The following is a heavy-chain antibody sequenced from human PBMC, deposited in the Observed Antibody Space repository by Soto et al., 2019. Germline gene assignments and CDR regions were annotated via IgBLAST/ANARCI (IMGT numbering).Heavy chain of an antibody. CDR3: AKEYSSSWSPIFQH. V-gene: IGHV3-30*18. J-gene: IGHJ1*01. CDR1: GFTFSNYA. Sequence: QVQLVESGGGVVQPGRSLRLSCAASGFTFSNYAIHWVRQAPGKGLEWVAVISYDGSNKYYEDSVKGRFTISRDNSKNTLYLQMNSLRAEDTAVYYCAKEYSSSWSPIFQHWVQGTLVTVSS. CDR2: ISYDGSNK. D-gene: IGHD6-13*01.